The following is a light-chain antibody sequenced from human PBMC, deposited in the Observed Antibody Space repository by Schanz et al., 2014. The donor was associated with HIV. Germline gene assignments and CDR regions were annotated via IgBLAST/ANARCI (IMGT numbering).Light chain of an antibody. J-gene: IGKJ1*01. V-gene: IGKV3D-20*02. CDR1: QSVSGNY. CDR3: QQRYSGWT. CDR2: RAA. Sequence: EIVLAQSPGPLSLSPGETGTLSCRASQSVSGNYLAWFQQKPGQAPRLIIYRAANRATGIPDRFSGSGSGTDFTLTISGLEPEDFAVYYCQQRYSGWTFGQGTKVEIK.